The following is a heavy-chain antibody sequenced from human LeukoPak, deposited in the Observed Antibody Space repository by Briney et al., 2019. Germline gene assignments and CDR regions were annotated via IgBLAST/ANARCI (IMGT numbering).Heavy chain of an antibody. CDR2: IYYSGST. Sequence: GSLRLSCAASGFTFSDYYMSWIRQPPGKGLEWIGYIYYSGSTNYNPSLKSRVTISVDTSKNQFSLKLSSVTAADTAVYYCARDSAAAIDYWGQGTLVTVS. D-gene: IGHD6-13*01. J-gene: IGHJ4*02. V-gene: IGHV4-59*01. CDR1: GFTFSDYY. CDR3: ARDSAAAIDY.